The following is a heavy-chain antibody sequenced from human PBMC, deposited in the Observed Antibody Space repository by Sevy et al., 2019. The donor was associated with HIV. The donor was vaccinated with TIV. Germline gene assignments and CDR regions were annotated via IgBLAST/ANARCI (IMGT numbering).Heavy chain of an antibody. V-gene: IGHV4-39*01. CDR3: ASHNYSDRSGYYYPVWFDY. Sequence: SETLSLTCTVSSGSISSSTYYWAWIRQPPGKGLEWIGSIFYSGSPYYNPSLQSRLTISVDTSKNQFSLKRSSVTAADTAVYYCASHNYSDRSGYYYPVWFDYWGRGTLVTVSS. CDR1: SGSISSSTYY. CDR2: IFYSGSP. D-gene: IGHD3-22*01. J-gene: IGHJ4*02.